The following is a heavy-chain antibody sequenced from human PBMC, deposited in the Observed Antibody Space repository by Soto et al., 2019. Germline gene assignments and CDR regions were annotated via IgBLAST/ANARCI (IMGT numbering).Heavy chain of an antibody. J-gene: IGHJ5*02. D-gene: IGHD6-13*01. Sequence: SETLSLTCAVYGGSFSGYYWSWIRQPPGKGLEWIGEINHSGTTNYNPSLKSRVTISVDTSKNQFSLDLTSVTAADTAVYYCARAYEQQPYTDWFDPWGQGTLVTVSS. V-gene: IGHV4-34*01. CDR2: INHSGTT. CDR1: GGSFSGYY. CDR3: ARAYEQQPYTDWFDP.